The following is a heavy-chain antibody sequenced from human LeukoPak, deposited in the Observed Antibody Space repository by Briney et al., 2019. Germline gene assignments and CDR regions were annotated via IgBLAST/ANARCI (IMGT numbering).Heavy chain of an antibody. CDR2: ITHSGST. Sequence: SETLSLTCADYGGSFSDYYWIWIRQPPGKGLEWIGEITHSGSTNYNPSLKSRVTISVDTSKNQFSLKLSSVTAADTAVYYCARGTGSGWYLGWFDPWGQGTLVTVSS. D-gene: IGHD6-19*01. J-gene: IGHJ5*02. CDR3: ARGTGSGWYLGWFDP. CDR1: GGSFSDYY. V-gene: IGHV4-34*01.